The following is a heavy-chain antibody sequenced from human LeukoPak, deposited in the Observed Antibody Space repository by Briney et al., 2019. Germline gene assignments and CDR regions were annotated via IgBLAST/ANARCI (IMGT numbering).Heavy chain of an antibody. CDR3: ARDVPYYYESSGYYSLGFDI. CDR2: ISSSGSTI. CDR1: GFTFSDYY. J-gene: IGHJ3*02. V-gene: IGHV3-11*04. Sequence: GGSLRLSCAASGFTFSDYYMSWIRQAPGKGLEWVSSISSSGSTIYYADSVKGRFTISRDNAKSSLYLQMNSLRAEDTAVYYCARDVPYYYESSGYYSLGFDIWGQGTMVTVSS. D-gene: IGHD3-22*01.